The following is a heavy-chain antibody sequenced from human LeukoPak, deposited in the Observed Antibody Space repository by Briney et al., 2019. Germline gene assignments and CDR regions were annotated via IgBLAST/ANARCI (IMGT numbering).Heavy chain of an antibody. CDR3: ARPAPDWYFDL. CDR2: IYYSGST. J-gene: IGHJ2*01. CDR1: GGSISSYY. Sequence: SETLSLTCTVSGGSISSYYWSWIRQPPGKGLEWIGYIYYSGSTNYNPSLKSRVTISVDTSKNQFSLKLSSVTAADTAVYYCARPAPDWYFDLWGRGTLVTVSS. V-gene: IGHV4-59*08.